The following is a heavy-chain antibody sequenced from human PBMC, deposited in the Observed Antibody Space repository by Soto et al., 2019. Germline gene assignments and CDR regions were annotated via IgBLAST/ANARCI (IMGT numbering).Heavy chain of an antibody. CDR3: ARALRLRLGFDY. J-gene: IGHJ4*02. V-gene: IGHV3-33*01. CDR2: IWYDGSNK. CDR1: GFTFSSYG. Sequence: GGSLRLSCAASGFTFSSYGMHWVRQAPGKGLEWVAVIWYDGSNKYYADSVKGRFTISRDNSKNTLYLQMNSLRAEDTAVYYCARALRLRLGFDYWGQGTLVTVSS. D-gene: IGHD3-16*01.